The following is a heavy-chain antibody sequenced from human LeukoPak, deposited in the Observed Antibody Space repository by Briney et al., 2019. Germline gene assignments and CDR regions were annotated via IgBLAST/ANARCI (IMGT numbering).Heavy chain of an antibody. J-gene: IGHJ4*02. CDR2: ISGSGGST. CDR1: GFTFSSYG. Sequence: GGSLRLSCAASGFTFSSYGMSWVRQAPGKGLGWVSAISGSGGSTYYADSVKGRFTISRDNSKNTLYLQMNSLRAEDTAVYYCAKGKDYYGSGSFDYWGQGTLVTVSS. V-gene: IGHV3-23*01. CDR3: AKGKDYYGSGSFDY. D-gene: IGHD3-10*01.